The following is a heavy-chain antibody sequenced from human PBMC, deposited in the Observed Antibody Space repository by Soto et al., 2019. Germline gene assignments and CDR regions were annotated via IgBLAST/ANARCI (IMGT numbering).Heavy chain of an antibody. CDR3: ARIRRTFDSYCLDV. J-gene: IGHJ6*02. CDR1: GFTFSSYE. Sequence: PGGSLRLSCAASGFTFSSYEMTWLSQDPGKGLEWVSDIGKSRSNTYNADSVKGRFTISRYNARNSLYLQMKSLRADDTAVYYCARIRRTFDSYCLDVWGQGTTVTVSS. D-gene: IGHD2-21*02. CDR2: IGKSRSNT. V-gene: IGHV3-48*03.